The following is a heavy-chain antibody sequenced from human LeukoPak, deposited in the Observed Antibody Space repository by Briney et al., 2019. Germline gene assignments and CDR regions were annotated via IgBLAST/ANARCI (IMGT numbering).Heavy chain of an antibody. CDR3: ARYGSGSYFYYYGMDV. V-gene: IGHV1-8*01. D-gene: IGHD3-10*01. Sequence: ASVKVSCKASGYTFTSYDINWVRQAPGQGLEWMGWMNPNSGNTGYAQKFQGRVTMTRNTSISTAYMELGSLRSEDTAVYYCARYGSGSYFYYYGMDVWGQGTTVTVSS. CDR2: MNPNSGNT. CDR1: GYTFTSYD. J-gene: IGHJ6*02.